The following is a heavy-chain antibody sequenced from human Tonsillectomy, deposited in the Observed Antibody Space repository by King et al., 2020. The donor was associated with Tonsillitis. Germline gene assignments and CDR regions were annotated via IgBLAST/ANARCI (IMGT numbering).Heavy chain of an antibody. CDR3: GRDFLTGPIDY. D-gene: IGHD7-27*01. Sequence: VQLVESGGGVVQPGRSLRLSCEASGFSFTIYGIHWVRQPPGKGLEGVAIIWGDGIRKYSGDSVKGRFTISRDNSNNMVYLQINSLRVEDTAIYYCGRDFLTGPIDYWGQGTLVTVSS. V-gene: IGHV3-33*01. J-gene: IGHJ4*02. CDR2: IWGDGIRK. CDR1: GFSFTIYG.